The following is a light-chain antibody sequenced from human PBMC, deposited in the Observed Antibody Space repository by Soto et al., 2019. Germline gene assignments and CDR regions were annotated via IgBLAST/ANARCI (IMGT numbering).Light chain of an antibody. CDR2: DVS. V-gene: IGLV2-11*01. J-gene: IGLJ2*01. Sequence: QSALTQPRSVSGSPGQSATISCTGTSSDVGGYNYVSWYQQHPGKAPKLMIYDVSKRPSGVPDRFSGSKSGNTASLTISGLQAEDEADYYCCSYAGSYTLKVFGGGTKVTVL. CDR1: SSDVGGYNY. CDR3: CSYAGSYTLKV.